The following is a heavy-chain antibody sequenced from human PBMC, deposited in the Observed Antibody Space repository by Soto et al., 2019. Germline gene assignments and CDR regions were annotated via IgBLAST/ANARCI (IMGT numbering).Heavy chain of an antibody. Sequence: ASVKVSCKASGYTFTSYGISWVRQAPGQGLEWMGWISAYNGNTNYAQKLQGRVTMTTDTSTSTAYMELRSLRSDDTAVYYCAREALGYCSSTSCYAGYYYYYMDVWGKGTTVTVS. J-gene: IGHJ6*03. V-gene: IGHV1-18*01. CDR1: GYTFTSYG. CDR3: AREALGYCSSTSCYAGYYYYYMDV. CDR2: ISAYNGNT. D-gene: IGHD2-2*03.